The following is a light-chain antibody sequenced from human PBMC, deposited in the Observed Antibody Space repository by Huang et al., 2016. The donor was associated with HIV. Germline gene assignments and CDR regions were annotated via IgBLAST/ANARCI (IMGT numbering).Light chain of an antibody. J-gene: IGKJ2*01. CDR3: QQYGNWPPYT. CDR2: GAS. V-gene: IGKV3-15*01. Sequence: EIVLTQSPATLSVSPGDRATLSCRASESVNSNLAWFQQKPGQAPRVLIRGASTRALGIPARFNGSGSGTEFTLTISSLQSEDFAVYYCQQYGNWPPYTFGQGTRLDIK. CDR1: ESVNSN.